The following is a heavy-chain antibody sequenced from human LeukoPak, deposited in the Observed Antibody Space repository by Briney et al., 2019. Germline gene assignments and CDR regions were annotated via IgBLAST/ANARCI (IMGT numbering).Heavy chain of an antibody. Sequence: GGSLRLSCAASGFTFNNYALSWVRQAPGKGLKWISAISGSGGSTYYADSVKGRFTISRDNSKNTLYLQMNSLRAEDTAIYYCAKDSVARNGVYDAFDIWGQGAMVTVSS. CDR2: ISGSGGST. D-gene: IGHD2-8*01. V-gene: IGHV3-23*01. CDR3: AKDSVARNGVYDAFDI. J-gene: IGHJ3*02. CDR1: GFTFNNYA.